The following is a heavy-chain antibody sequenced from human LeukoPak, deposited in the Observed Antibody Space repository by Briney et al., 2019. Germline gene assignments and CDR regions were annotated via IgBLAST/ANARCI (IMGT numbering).Heavy chain of an antibody. J-gene: IGHJ5*02. CDR3: AREGEGNVVVPAAIWFDP. V-gene: IGHV4-61*02. CDR2: IYTSGST. Sequence: SETLSLTCTVSGGSISSGSYYWSWIRQPAGKGLEWIGRIYTSGSTNYNPSLKSRVTISVDTSKNQFSLKLSSVTAADTAVYYCAREGEGNVVVPAAIWFDPWGQGTLVTVSS. CDR1: GGSISSGSYY. D-gene: IGHD2-2*01.